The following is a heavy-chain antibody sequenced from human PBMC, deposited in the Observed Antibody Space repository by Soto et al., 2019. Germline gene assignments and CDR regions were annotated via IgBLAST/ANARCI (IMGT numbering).Heavy chain of an antibody. CDR3: AREGGGSGSYAY. Sequence: QVQLVESGGGVVQPGRSLRLSCAASGFTFSSYAMHWVRRAPGKGLEWVAVISYDGSNKYYADSVKGRFTISRDNSKNTLYLQMNSRRAEDTAVYYCAREGGGSGSYAYWGQGTLVTVSS. D-gene: IGHD3-10*01. CDR1: GFTFSSYA. J-gene: IGHJ4*02. CDR2: ISYDGSNK. V-gene: IGHV3-30-3*01.